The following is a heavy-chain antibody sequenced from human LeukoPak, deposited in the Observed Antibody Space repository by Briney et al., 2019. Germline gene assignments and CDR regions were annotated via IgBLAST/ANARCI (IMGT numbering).Heavy chain of an antibody. D-gene: IGHD2-2*01. V-gene: IGHV1-24*01. J-gene: IGHJ4*02. CDR3: ATTVGYQLPVDY. CDR1: GYTLTELS. Sequence: ASGKVSCKVSGYTLTELSMHWVRQAPGKGLEWMGGFDPEDGETIYAQKFQGRVTMTEDTSTDTAYMELSSLRSEDTAVYYCATTVGYQLPVDYWGQGTLVTVSS. CDR2: FDPEDGET.